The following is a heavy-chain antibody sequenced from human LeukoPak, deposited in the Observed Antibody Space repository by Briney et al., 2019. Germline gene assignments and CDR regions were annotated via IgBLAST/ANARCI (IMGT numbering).Heavy chain of an antibody. J-gene: IGHJ4*02. D-gene: IGHD3-22*01. CDR1: GFTSSNAW. CDR2: IKSKTDGGTT. CDR3: TTDSSGYYEGYFDY. V-gene: IGHV3-15*01. Sequence: GGSLRLSCAASGFTSSNAWMSWVRQAPGKGLEWVGRIKSKTDGGTTDYAAPVRGRFTISRDDSKNTLYLQMNSLKTEDTAVYYCTTDSSGYYEGYFDYWGQGTLVTVSS.